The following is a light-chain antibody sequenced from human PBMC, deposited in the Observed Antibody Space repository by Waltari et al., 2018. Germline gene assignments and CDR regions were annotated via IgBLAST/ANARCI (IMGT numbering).Light chain of an antibody. CDR2: GAS. CDR1: QSVSSIY. V-gene: IGKV3-20*01. J-gene: IGKJ1*01. Sequence: EIVLTQSPGTLSLSPGERATLSCRASQSVSSIYLAWYQQKPGQAPRLLIYGASGRATGIPDRFSGSGSGTDFTLTISRLEPEDFAVYYCQQFGNSQWTFGQGTKVDIK. CDR3: QQFGNSQWT.